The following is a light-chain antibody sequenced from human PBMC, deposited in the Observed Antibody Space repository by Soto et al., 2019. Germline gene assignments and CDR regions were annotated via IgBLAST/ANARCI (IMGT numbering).Light chain of an antibody. Sequence: EIVLTQSPGTLPLSPGERATLSCRASQSVYSSYLAWYQPKPGQAPRLLIYGASSRATGIQGRFSGSGSGTDFNLTISRLEPEDFAVDYCQQYGSSPLTFGGGTKVEIK. V-gene: IGKV3-20*01. CDR2: GAS. J-gene: IGKJ4*01. CDR3: QQYGSSPLT. CDR1: QSVYSSY.